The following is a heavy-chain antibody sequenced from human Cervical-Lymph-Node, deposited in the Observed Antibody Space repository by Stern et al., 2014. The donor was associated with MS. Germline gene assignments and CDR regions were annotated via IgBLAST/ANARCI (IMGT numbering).Heavy chain of an antibody. CDR1: GGTFSSYA. V-gene: IGHV1-69*01. Sequence: VQLVESGAEVKKPGSSVKVSCKASGGTFSSYAISWVRQSPGQGLEWMGGIIPIFGTANYSQKFQGRVTITADESTSTAYMELSSLRSEDKAVYYCATREITYYDYVWGSSLYWGQGTLVTVSS. CDR3: ATREITYYDYVWGSSLY. J-gene: IGHJ4*02. D-gene: IGHD3-16*01. CDR2: IIPIFGTA.